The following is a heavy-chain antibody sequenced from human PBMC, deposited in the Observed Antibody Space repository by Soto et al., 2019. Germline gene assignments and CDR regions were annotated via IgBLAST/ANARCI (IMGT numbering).Heavy chain of an antibody. J-gene: IGHJ6*02. V-gene: IGHV1-69*12. D-gene: IGHD1-26*01. CDR3: ARDKDRQQIGGNYYCGMDV. CDR1: GGTFGNSA. Sequence: QVQLVQSGAEVKKPGSSVTVSCKASGGTFGNSAISWVRQAPGQGLEWMGGIMPIFPTPDYAQKFQGRVTITADESTSTAYMELTSLRSEDTAVYYWARDKDRQQIGGNYYCGMDVWGQGTTVTV. CDR2: IMPIFPTP.